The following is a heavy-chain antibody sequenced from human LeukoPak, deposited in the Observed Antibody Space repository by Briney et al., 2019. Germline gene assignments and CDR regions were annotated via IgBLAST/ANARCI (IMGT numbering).Heavy chain of an antibody. V-gene: IGHV4-4*07. D-gene: IGHD3-10*01. J-gene: IGHJ5*02. Sequence: SETLSLTCTVSGGSISSYYWSWIRQPAGKGLEWIGRIYTSGSTNYNPSLKSRVTMSVDTSKNQFSLNLSPVTAADTAVYYCARGPLWFGKNWFDPWGQGTLVTVSS. CDR1: GGSISSYY. CDR3: ARGPLWFGKNWFDP. CDR2: IYTSGST.